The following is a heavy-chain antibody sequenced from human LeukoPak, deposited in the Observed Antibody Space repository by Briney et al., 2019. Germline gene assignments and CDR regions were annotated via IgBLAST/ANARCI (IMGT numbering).Heavy chain of an antibody. CDR1: GFTFSSYT. D-gene: IGHD4-17*01. Sequence: GGSLRLSCAASGFTFSSYTMNWVRQAPGKGLEWVASISTTSSAIYYADSVKGRFTISRDNAKNSLYLQMNSLRDEDTAVCYCASSRRYDYWGQGTLVTVSS. CDR2: ISTTSSAI. V-gene: IGHV3-48*02. CDR3: ASSRRYDY. J-gene: IGHJ4*02.